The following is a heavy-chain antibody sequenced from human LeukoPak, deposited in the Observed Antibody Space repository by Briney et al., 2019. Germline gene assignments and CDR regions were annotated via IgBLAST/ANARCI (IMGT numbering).Heavy chain of an antibody. CDR3: ANLSRYCSSTSCSRSSRWFDP. CDR2: IYISGST. V-gene: IGHV4-4*07. J-gene: IGHJ5*02. D-gene: IGHD2-2*01. Sequence: PSETLSLTCTVSGDSISSFYWSWVRQPAGKGLEWIGRIYISGSTNFNPSLKSRVTMSVDTSKNQFSLRLSSVTAADTAVYYCANLSRYCSSTSCSRSSRWFDPWGQGTLVTVSS. CDR1: GDSISSFY.